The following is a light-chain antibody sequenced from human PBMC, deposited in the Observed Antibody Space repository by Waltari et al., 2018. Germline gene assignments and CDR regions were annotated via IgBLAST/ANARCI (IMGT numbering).Light chain of an antibody. Sequence: EVVMTQSPATLSVSPGERATLFCRTSQSVDYKLAWYQHKPGQAPSLLIYDISTRIPGIPARFSGGGSGTLFTLTISSLQSEYFAVYYCQQYDSWPQTFGGGTKVEIK. V-gene: IGKV3-15*01. J-gene: IGKJ4*01. CDR1: QSVDYK. CDR2: DIS. CDR3: QQYDSWPQT.